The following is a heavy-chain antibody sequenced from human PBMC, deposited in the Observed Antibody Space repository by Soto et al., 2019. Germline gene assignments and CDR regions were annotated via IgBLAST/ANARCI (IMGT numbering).Heavy chain of an antibody. V-gene: IGHV1-3*01. D-gene: IGHD3-22*01. J-gene: IGHJ4*02. CDR1: GYTFTSYA. Sequence: ASLKVSCKASGYTFTSYAMHWVRQAPGQRLEWMGWVNAGNGNTKYSQKFQGRVTITRDTSASTAYMELSSLRSEDTAVYYCARDLYYYDSSGGHYFDYWGQGTLVTVSS. CDR2: VNAGNGNT. CDR3: ARDLYYYDSSGGHYFDY.